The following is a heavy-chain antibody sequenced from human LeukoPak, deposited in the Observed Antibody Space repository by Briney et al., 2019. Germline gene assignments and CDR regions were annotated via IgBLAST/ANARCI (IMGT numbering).Heavy chain of an antibody. Sequence: ASVKVSCKASGYTFTSYFIHWVRQAPGQGLEWMGIINPSGGSTNCAQKFQGRVTMTRDTSTSTVYMELSSLRSEDTGVYYCATAKFGGNSYFDYWGQGTLVTVSS. D-gene: IGHD4-23*01. J-gene: IGHJ4*02. CDR1: GYTFTSYF. CDR3: ATAKFGGNSYFDY. V-gene: IGHV1-46*01. CDR2: INPSGGST.